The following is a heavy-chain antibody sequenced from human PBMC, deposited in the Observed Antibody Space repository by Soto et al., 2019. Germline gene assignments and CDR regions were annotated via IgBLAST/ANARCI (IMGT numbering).Heavy chain of an antibody. CDR1: GGTFSNSP. CDR2: IIPSPART. D-gene: IGHD1-26*01. J-gene: IGHJ4*02. Sequence: QVQLVQSGAELRKPGSAVKLSCKASGGTFSNSPISWVRQIPGQGPEWMGRIIPSPARTIYSWKFRGRVTLTADKSTQTVYMTLSSLTTEDSGVYYCARDQVGASSFDYWGQGTRVTVSS. CDR3: ARDQVGASSFDY. V-gene: IGHV1-69*08.